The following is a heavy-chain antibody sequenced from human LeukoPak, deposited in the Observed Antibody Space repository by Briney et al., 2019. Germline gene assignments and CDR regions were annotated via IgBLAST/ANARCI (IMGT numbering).Heavy chain of an antibody. V-gene: IGHV1-69*01. D-gene: IGHD1-26*01. CDR3: ARGVVGATTGAYSFDY. CDR1: GGTFSSYA. J-gene: IGHJ4*02. Sequence: SVKVSCKASGGTFSSYAISWVRQAPGQGHEWMGGIIPIFGTANYAQKFQGRVTIIADESTSTAYMELSSLRSEDTAVYYCARGVVGATTGAYSFDYWGRGTLVTVSS. CDR2: IIPIFGTA.